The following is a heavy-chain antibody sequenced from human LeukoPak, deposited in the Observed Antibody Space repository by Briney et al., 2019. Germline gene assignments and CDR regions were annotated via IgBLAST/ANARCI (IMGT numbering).Heavy chain of an antibody. CDR1: GGSISSGDYY. Sequence: PSQTLSLTCTVSGGSISSGDYYWSWIRQPPGKGLEWIGYIHYSGGTYYNPSLKSRVTISVDTSKNQFSLRLSSVTAADTAVYYCARKGVVTASNWYFDLWGRGTLVTVSS. CDR2: IHYSGGT. V-gene: IGHV4-30-4*01. CDR3: ARKGVVTASNWYFDL. D-gene: IGHD2-21*02. J-gene: IGHJ2*01.